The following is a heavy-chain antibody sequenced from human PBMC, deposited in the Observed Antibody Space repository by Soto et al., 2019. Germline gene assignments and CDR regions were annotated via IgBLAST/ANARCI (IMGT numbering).Heavy chain of an antibody. Sequence: GPSLRLSCAASVFTFSDYYMSWIRQSPGKGLEWVSYISSSGSTIYYADSVKGRFTISRDNAKNSLYLQMNSLRAEDTAGYYCARYYDLWSGHGYYYYGMDVWGQGTTVTVSS. D-gene: IGHD3-3*01. CDR3: ARYYDLWSGHGYYYYGMDV. V-gene: IGHV3-11*01. CDR1: VFTFSDYY. CDR2: ISSSGSTI. J-gene: IGHJ6*02.